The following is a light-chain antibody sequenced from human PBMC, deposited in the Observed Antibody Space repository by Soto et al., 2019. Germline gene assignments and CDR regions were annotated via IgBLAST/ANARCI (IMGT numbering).Light chain of an antibody. CDR1: QIICND. Sequence: EIVMTQSPATLSVSPGERATLSCRASQIICNDLAWYQQKPGQAPRLLIYGASTRATGIPGRFSGSGSGTEFTLTISSLQSEDVAVYYCQQYNSWPPLTFGGGTKVDIK. CDR2: GAS. CDR3: QQYNSWPPLT. J-gene: IGKJ4*01. V-gene: IGKV3-15*01.